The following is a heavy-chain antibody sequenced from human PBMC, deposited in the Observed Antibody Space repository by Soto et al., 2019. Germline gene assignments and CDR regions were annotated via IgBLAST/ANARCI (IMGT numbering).Heavy chain of an antibody. CDR2: IYHSGST. CDR3: ARICSSGWYVFDY. J-gene: IGHJ4*02. CDR1: SGSISSSNW. V-gene: IGHV4-4*02. Sequence: SETLSLTCAVSSGSISSSNWWSWVRQPPGKGLEWIGEIYHSGSTNYNPSPKSRVTISVDKSKNQFSLKLSSVTAADTAVYYCARICSSGWYVFDYWGKGTLVTVSS. D-gene: IGHD6-19*01.